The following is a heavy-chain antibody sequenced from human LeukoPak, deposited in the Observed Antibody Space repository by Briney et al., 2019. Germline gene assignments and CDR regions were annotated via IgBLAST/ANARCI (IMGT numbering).Heavy chain of an antibody. CDR1: GFIFSNYG. J-gene: IGHJ6*03. Sequence: PGGSLRLSCAASGFIFSNYGMHWVRQAPGKGLEWVAFIRYDGTNKYYADSVKGRFTISRDNSKNTLYLQMNSLRAEDTAVYYCATTQYSSSYYMDVWGKGTTVTVSS. V-gene: IGHV3-30*02. CDR2: IRYDGTNK. CDR3: ATTQYSSSYYMDV. D-gene: IGHD6-19*01.